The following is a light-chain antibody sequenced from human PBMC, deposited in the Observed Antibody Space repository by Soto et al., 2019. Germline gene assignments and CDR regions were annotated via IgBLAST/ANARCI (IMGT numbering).Light chain of an antibody. CDR2: DVS. CDR1: SSDVGGYNY. Sequence: QSALTQPASVSGSPGQSITISCTGTSSDVGGYNYVSWYQQHPGKAPKLLIYDVSDRPSGVSNRFSGSKSGNTASLTIYGLQAEDEAEYYCSSYTTGSTVVFGGGTKLTVL. CDR3: SSYTTGSTVV. J-gene: IGLJ2*01. V-gene: IGLV2-14*03.